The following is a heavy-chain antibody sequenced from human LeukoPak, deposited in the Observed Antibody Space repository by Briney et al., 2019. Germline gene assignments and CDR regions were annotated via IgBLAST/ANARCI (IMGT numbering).Heavy chain of an antibody. CDR3: ARDMGVVVAAANWFDP. J-gene: IGHJ5*02. CDR2: INPNSGGT. V-gene: IGHV1-2*02. D-gene: IGHD2-15*01. CDR1: GYTFTGYY. Sequence: AASVKVSCKASGYTFTGYYMHWVRQAPGQGLEWMGWINPNSGGTNYAQKFQGRVTMTRDTSISTAYMELSRLRSDDTAVYYCARDMGVVVAAANWFDPWGQGTLVTVSS.